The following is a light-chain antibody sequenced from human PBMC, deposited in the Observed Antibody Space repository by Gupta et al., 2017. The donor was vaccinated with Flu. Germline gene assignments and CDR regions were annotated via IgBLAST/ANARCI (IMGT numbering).Light chain of an antibody. CDR1: QGVGKY. CDR2: AAS. Sequence: DIQMTQSPSSLSASVGDRVTITCRASQGVGKYLGLYQQKPGKAPKVLIYAASNLQAGVPSRFSGSGSGTEFTRTISSLQPEDFATYYWLQHNSYPFSFGGGT. CDR3: LQHNSYPFS. J-gene: IGKJ4*01. V-gene: IGKV1-17*01.